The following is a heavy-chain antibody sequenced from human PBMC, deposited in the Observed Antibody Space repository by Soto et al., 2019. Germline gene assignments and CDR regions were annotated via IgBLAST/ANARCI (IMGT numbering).Heavy chain of an antibody. CDR1: FTSYN. J-gene: IGHJ6*03. Sequence: QVQLVQSGAEVKKPGASVKVSCTFTSYNINWVRQAAGLGPEWMAWMNPNSGDTRYAQKFQGRVIMTRDTSKFTAYMELSNLRSEDTAVYYCARGPGSSDWRFFSYYMDVWDQGTTVTVSS. D-gene: IGHD6-19*01. CDR2: MNPNSGDT. V-gene: IGHV1-8*01. CDR3: ARGPGSSDWRFFSYYMDV.